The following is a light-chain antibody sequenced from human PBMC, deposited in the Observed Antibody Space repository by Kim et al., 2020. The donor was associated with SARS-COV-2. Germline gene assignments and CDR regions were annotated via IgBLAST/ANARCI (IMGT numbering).Light chain of an antibody. J-gene: IGLJ3*02. CDR1: GGEVGDYKY. V-gene: IGLV2-14*01. CDR2: EGS. CDR3: SSYTNYNIRG. Sequence: SDTIDCNGIGGEVGDYKYGSWDQQHPGKAPKRIIYEGSDRPSGVSDRFSGSRSGNTASLTISGLQAEDEADYYCSSYTNYNIRGFGGGTRLTVL.